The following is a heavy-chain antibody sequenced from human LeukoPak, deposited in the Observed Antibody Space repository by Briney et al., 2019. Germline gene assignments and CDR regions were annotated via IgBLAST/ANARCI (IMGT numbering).Heavy chain of an antibody. D-gene: IGHD5-18*01. V-gene: IGHV1-2*02. CDR2: INPNSGGT. Sequence: GASVKVSCKASGYTFTSYYMHWVRQAPGQGLEWMGWINPNSGGTNYAQKFQGRVTMTRDTSISTAYMELSRLRSDDTAVYYCARDRRGYSYPYHFDYWGQGTLVTVSS. CDR3: ARDRRGYSYPYHFDY. J-gene: IGHJ4*02. CDR1: GYTFTSYY.